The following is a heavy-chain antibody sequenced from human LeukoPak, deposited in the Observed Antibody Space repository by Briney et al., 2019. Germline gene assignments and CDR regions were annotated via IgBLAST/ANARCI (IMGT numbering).Heavy chain of an antibody. Sequence: GGSLRLSCAASGFTFSDYSMNWVRQAPGKGLEWISSISSSSSYMKYAESVRGRFTISRDNAKNSLYLHMSSLRAEDTAVYYCARLAGAGSSGFDYWGQGILVTVSS. CDR1: GFTFSDYS. CDR2: ISSSSSYM. J-gene: IGHJ4*02. V-gene: IGHV3-21*01. CDR3: ARLAGAGSSGFDY. D-gene: IGHD1-26*01.